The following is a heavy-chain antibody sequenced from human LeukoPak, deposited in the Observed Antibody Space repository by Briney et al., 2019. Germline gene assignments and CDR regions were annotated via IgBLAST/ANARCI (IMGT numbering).Heavy chain of an antibody. V-gene: IGHV3-30*02. CDR2: IRYDGSNK. J-gene: IGHJ6*03. D-gene: IGHD2-2*01. CDR3: ATSLVPAADYYYYYMDV. Sequence: GGSLRLSCAASGFTFSSYGMHWVRQAPGKGLEWVAFIRYDGSNKYYADSVKGRFTISRDNSKNTLYLQMNSLRAEDTAVYYCATSLVPAADYYYYYMDVWGKGTTVTVSS. CDR1: GFTFSSYG.